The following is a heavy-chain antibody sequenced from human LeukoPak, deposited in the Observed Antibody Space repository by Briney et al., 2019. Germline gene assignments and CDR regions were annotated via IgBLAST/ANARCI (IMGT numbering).Heavy chain of an antibody. CDR2: NCYSDNT. J-gene: IGHJ5*02. CDR3: ARAPRMVYASALFDR. D-gene: IGHD2-8*01. V-gene: IGHV4-61*01. Sequence: SETLSLTCTVSSASISSISYFWSWIRQPPGWGVGWIEYNCYSDNTNYNLSIKSRVTISVDTSKNQFSLKLNSVTAADTAVYYCARAPRMVYASALFDRCGQGTLVTASS. CDR1: SASISSISYF.